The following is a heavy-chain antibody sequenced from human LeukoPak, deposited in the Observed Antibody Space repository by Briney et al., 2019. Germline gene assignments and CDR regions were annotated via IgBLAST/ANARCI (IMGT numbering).Heavy chain of an antibody. D-gene: IGHD3-9*01. V-gene: IGHV1-8*02. J-gene: IGHJ5*02. CDR1: GYTFTSYD. CDR3: VKDWNILTGRNCFDP. CDR2: MNPNSGNT. Sequence: ASVKVSCKASGYTFTSYDINWVRQATGQGLEWMGWMNPNSGNTGYAQKFQGRVTMSADTATDTAYMELRSLRFDDTAIYYCVKDWNILTGRNCFDPWGQGTLVTVSS.